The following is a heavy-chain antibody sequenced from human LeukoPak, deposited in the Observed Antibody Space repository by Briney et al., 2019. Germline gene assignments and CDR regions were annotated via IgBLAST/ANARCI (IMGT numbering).Heavy chain of an antibody. CDR3: VRDLGPGRAFWFDP. CDR1: GDSVSSISGG. D-gene: IGHD3-10*01. V-gene: IGHV6-1*01. Sequence: SQTLSLTCAISGDSVSSISGGWNWIRQSPSRGLGWLGRTYYRSRWYTDYAIFVESRISIKSDTSKNQFSLQLNSVTPEDTAVYYCVRDLGPGRAFWFDPWGHGTLVTVSS. CDR2: TYYRSRWYT. J-gene: IGHJ5*02.